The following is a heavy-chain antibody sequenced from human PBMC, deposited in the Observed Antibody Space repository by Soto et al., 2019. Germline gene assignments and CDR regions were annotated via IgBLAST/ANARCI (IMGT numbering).Heavy chain of an antibody. Sequence: QVQLVESGGGVVQPGRSLRLSCAASGFTFSSYGMHWVRQAPGKGLEWVAVIWYDGSNKYYADSVKGRFTISRDNSKNTLYLQMNSLRAEDTAVYYCARDGGCRDGCPVGCNWFDPWGQGTLVTVSS. D-gene: IGHD6-19*01. J-gene: IGHJ5*02. CDR1: GFTFSSYG. CDR2: IWYDGSNK. V-gene: IGHV3-33*01. CDR3: ARDGGCRDGCPVGCNWFDP.